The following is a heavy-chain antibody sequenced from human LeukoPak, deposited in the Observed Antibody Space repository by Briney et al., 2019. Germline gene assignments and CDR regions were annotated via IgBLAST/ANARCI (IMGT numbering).Heavy chain of an antibody. CDR1: GFTLSTSS. CDR3: ARKDSGSFDS. J-gene: IGHJ5*01. D-gene: IGHD1-26*01. V-gene: IGHV3-30*04. CDR2: ISYDGRNT. Sequence: GGSLRLSCEDSGFTLSTSSMHWVRQAPGKGLEWVAVISYDGRNTYYADSVKGRFTISRDNSKNTMFLQMDSLRVEDTAVYYRARKDSGSFDSWGQGTLVIVSS.